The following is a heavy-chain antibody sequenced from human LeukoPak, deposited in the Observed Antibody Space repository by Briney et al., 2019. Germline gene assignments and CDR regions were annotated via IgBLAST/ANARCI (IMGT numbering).Heavy chain of an antibody. Sequence: GGSLRLSCAASGFTFSSYAMSWVRQAPGKGLEWVSAISGSGGSTYYADSVKGRFTISRDNSKNTLYLQMNSLRAEDTAVYYCAKAYYYGDYEGWDYWGQGTLVTVSS. V-gene: IGHV3-23*01. J-gene: IGHJ4*02. CDR3: AKAYYYGDYEGWDY. D-gene: IGHD4-17*01. CDR2: ISGSGGST. CDR1: GFTFSSYA.